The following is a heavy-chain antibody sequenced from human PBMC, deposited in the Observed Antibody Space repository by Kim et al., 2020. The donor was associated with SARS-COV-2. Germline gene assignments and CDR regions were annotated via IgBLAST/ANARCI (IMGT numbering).Heavy chain of an antibody. V-gene: IGHV4-38-2*02. CDR3: ARDRLDCSSTSCYADWF. CDR1: GYSISSGYY. J-gene: IGHJ5*01. Sequence: SETLSLTCTVSGYSISSGYYWGWIRQPPGKGLEWIGSIYHSGSTYYNPSLKSRVTISVDTSKNQFSLKLSSVTAADTAVYYCARDRLDCSSTSCYADWF. CDR2: IYHSGST. D-gene: IGHD2-2*01.